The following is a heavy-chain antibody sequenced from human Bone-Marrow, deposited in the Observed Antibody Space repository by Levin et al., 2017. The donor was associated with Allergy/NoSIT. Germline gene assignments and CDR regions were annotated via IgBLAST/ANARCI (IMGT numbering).Heavy chain of an antibody. V-gene: IGHV3-23*01. J-gene: IGHJ4*02. D-gene: IGHD6-13*01. CDR3: AKDISSSRSTGELDY. CDR1: GFTFSTYA. Sequence: GGSLRLSCAASGFTFSTYAINWVRQAPGKGLEWVSSIRGSGGSTYYADSVKGRFTISRDNSKNTLYLQMNSLRVEDTAVYYCAKDISSSRSTGELDYWGQGTLVTVS. CDR2: IRGSGGST.